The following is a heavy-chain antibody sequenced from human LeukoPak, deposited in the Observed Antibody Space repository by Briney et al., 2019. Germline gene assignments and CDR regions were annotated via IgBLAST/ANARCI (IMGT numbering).Heavy chain of an antibody. CDR1: GYTFISYY. D-gene: IGHD1-26*01. V-gene: IGHV1-46*01. Sequence: ASVKVSCKASGYTFISYYIHWVRQAPGQGLQWVGSINPSGGSSTYAQKLRGRVTLTRDTSTSTVYMELSSLRSEDTAVYYCARVRRSGELLDAGRHNWLDPWGQGTLVTVSS. J-gene: IGHJ5*02. CDR3: ARVRRSGELLDAGRHNWLDP. CDR2: INPSGGSS.